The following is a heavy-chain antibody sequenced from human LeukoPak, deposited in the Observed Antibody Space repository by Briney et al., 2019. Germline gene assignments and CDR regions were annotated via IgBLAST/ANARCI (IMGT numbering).Heavy chain of an antibody. CDR1: GFTFSRHY. Sequence: GGSLRLSCAASGFTFSRHYMSWVRQAPGKGLEWVANIDQDGSDKYFVDSVKGRFTISRDNAKNSLYLQMNSLRADDAAVYYCAREAIVATSDDAFDLRGQGTMVTVSS. V-gene: IGHV3-7*01. CDR3: AREAIVATSDDAFDL. CDR2: IDQDGSDK. D-gene: IGHD5-12*01. J-gene: IGHJ3*01.